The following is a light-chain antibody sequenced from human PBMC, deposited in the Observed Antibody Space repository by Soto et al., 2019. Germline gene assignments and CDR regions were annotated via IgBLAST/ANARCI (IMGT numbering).Light chain of an antibody. Sequence: QSVLTQPPSASGTPGQRVTISCSGNSSHIGSNTVNWYQQLPGTAPKLLIYSNNQRPSGVPDRFSGSKSGTSASLAISGLQSEDEADYYCAAWDDSLNGPLYVFGTGTKVTVL. J-gene: IGLJ1*01. V-gene: IGLV1-44*01. CDR3: AAWDDSLNGPLYV. CDR1: SSHIGSNT. CDR2: SNN.